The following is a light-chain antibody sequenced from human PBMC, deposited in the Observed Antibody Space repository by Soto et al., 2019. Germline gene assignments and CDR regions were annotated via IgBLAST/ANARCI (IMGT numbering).Light chain of an antibody. CDR1: QSISNW. V-gene: IGKV1-5*01. J-gene: IGKJ1*01. Sequence: IQLTQSPSNLPASVGDRVTLTCRASQSISNWLAWYQQKPGTAPKLLIYHASILETAVPSRCSGNGSGTEFTLTIRSLQPVDFATYYCQQYNRYSFGQGSRVEIK. CDR2: HAS. CDR3: QQYNRYS.